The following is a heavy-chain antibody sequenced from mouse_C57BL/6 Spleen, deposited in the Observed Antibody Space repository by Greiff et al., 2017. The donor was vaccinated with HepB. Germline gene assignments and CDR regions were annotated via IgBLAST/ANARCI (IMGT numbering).Heavy chain of an antibody. V-gene: IGHV1-50*01. CDR3: ARKGNYFDY. CDR1: GYTLTSYW. J-gene: IGHJ2*01. Sequence: QVQLQQPGAELVKPGASVKLSCKASGYTLTSYWMQWVKQRPGQGLEWIGEIDPSDSYTNYNQKFKGKATLTVDTSSSTAYMQLSSLTSEDSAVYYCARKGNYFDYWGQGTTLTVSS. CDR2: IDPSDSYT.